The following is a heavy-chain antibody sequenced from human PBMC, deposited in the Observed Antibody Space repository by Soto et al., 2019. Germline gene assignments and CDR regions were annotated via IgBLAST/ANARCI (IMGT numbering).Heavy chain of an antibody. CDR3: TTDVGTYSSGWYPLYFDY. J-gene: IGHJ4*02. Sequence: GGSLRLSCAASGFTFSNAWMSWVRQAPGKGLEWVGRIKSKTDGGTTDYAAPVKGRFTISRDDSKNTLYLQMNSLKTEDTAVYYCTTDVGTYSSGWYPLYFDYWGQGTLVTVSS. D-gene: IGHD6-19*01. CDR2: IKSKTDGGTT. CDR1: GFTFSNAW. V-gene: IGHV3-15*01.